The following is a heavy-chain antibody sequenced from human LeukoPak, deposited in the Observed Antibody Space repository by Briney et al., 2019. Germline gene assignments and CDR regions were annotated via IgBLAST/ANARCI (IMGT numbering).Heavy chain of an antibody. CDR2: IYYSGST. CDR3: ARGVEYNGGPLDY. CDR1: GGSISSYY. D-gene: IGHD1-14*01. Sequence: SETLSLTCTVSGGSISSYYWSWIRQPPGKGLEWIGYIYYSGSTNYNPSLKSRVTISVDTSKNQFSQKLSSVTAADTAVYYCARGVEYNGGPLDYWGQGTLVTVSS. J-gene: IGHJ4*02. V-gene: IGHV4-59*08.